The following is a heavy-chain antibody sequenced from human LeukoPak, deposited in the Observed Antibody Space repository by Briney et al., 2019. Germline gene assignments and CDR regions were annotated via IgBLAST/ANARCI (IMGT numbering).Heavy chain of an antibody. CDR2: IKQDGSEK. J-gene: IGHJ6*03. Sequence: PGGSLRLSCAASGFTFSSYWMTWVRQAPGKGLEWVANIKQDGSEKYYVDSVKGRFTISRDNAKNSLYLQMNSLRAEDTAVYYCARGSDVESNYYYYMDVWGKGTTVTVSS. CDR1: GFTFSSYW. V-gene: IGHV3-7*01. CDR3: ARGSDVESNYYYYMDV. D-gene: IGHD2-15*01.